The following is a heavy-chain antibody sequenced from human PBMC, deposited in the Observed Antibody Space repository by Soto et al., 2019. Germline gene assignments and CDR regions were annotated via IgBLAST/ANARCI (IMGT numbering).Heavy chain of an antibody. CDR1: GDSISSYY. D-gene: IGHD1-1*01. CDR2: IYYSGST. Sequence: SETLSLTCTVSGDSISSYYWSWIRQPPGKGLEWIGYIYYSGSTNYNPSLKSRVTISVDTSKNQFSLKLSSVTAADTAAYYCLSLQLELRVFGYWGQGTLVTVSS. CDR3: LSLQLELRVFGY. J-gene: IGHJ4*02. V-gene: IGHV4-59*01.